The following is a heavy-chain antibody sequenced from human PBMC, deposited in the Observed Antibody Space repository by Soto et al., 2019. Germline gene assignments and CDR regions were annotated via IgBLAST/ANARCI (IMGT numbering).Heavy chain of an antibody. Sequence: QVQLQESGPGLVKPSETLSLTCTVSGGSISSYYWSWIRQPPGKGLEWVGYIYYSGSTNYNPSLNMRVTREVDTSKNQFALKLGSVTAADTAVYYWARRVWLCGQYYFDYWGQGTLVIVSS. D-gene: IGHD3-10*01. V-gene: IGHV4-59*08. CDR2: IYYSGST. CDR1: GGSISSYY. J-gene: IGHJ4*02. CDR3: ARRVWLCGQYYFDY.